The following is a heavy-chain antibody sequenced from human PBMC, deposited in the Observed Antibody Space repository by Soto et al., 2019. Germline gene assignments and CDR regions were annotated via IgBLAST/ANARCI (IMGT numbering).Heavy chain of an antibody. CDR1: GFTFRDFY. V-gene: IGHV3-11*01. Sequence: VQLVESGGGLVKPGGSLRLSCAASGFTFRDFYMSWIRLAPGKGLEWISQIIGSSSTIYYADSVKGRFTISRDNAKNSLYLQMNSLRAGDTAVYYCARVRLDLGDPTQERFYYYMDVWGKGTTVTVS. D-gene: IGHD4-17*01. J-gene: IGHJ6*03. CDR3: ARVRLDLGDPTQERFYYYMDV. CDR2: IIGSSSTI.